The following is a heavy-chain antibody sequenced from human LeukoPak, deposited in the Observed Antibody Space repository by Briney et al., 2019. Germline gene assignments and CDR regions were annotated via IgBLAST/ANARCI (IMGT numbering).Heavy chain of an antibody. J-gene: IGHJ4*02. CDR1: GFTFDDYA. D-gene: IGHD6-19*01. Sequence: GGSLRLSCGASGFTFDDYAMHWVRQAPGKGLEWVSSISWNSGNIGYADSVKGRFTISRDNAKNSLYLEMNSLRAEDTALYYCAKNGGSRRGSDWFRFDYWGQGTLVTVSS. CDR2: ISWNSGNI. V-gene: IGHV3-9*01. CDR3: AKNGGSRRGSDWFRFDY.